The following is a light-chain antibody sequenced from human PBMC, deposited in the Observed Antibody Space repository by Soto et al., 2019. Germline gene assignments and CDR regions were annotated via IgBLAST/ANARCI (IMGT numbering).Light chain of an antibody. CDR2: GAS. V-gene: IGKV3-20*01. CDR3: QQYGSSPPWG. Sequence: EIVLTQSPGTLSLSPGERATLSCRASQSVSSSYLAWYQQKPGQAPRLLIYGASSRATGIPDRFSGSGSGTDFTLTISRLEPEDFAVYYCQQYGSSPPWGFGPGTKVDIK. J-gene: IGKJ3*01. CDR1: QSVSSSY.